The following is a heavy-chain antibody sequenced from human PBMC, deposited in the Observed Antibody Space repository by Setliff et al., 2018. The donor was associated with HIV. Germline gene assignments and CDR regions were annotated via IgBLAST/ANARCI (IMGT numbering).Heavy chain of an antibody. CDR3: ARGRALGV. CDR2: INHSGST. Sequence: SETLSLTCAVYGGSFSGNYWSWIRQPPGKGLEWIGEINHSGSTNYNPSLKSRVTISVDTSKNQFSLKLSSVTAADTAVYYCARGRALGVWGQGTMVTVSS. J-gene: IGHJ3*01. V-gene: IGHV4-34*01. D-gene: IGHD3-3*02. CDR1: GGSFSGNY.